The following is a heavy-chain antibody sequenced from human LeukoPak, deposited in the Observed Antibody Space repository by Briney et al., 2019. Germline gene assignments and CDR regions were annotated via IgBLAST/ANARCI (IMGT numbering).Heavy chain of an antibody. V-gene: IGHV1-2*02. CDR3: ARIEGSAITF. CDR2: ISPKSGGT. D-gene: IGHD3-16*01. Sequence: GASVKVSCKASGYTFTHYYIHWVRQAPGQRLEWMGYISPKSGGTKYAQNFQGRFTMTRDTSINTAYMELSRLRSDDTALYYCARIEGSAITFWGQGTLVTVSS. J-gene: IGHJ4*02. CDR1: GYTFTHYY.